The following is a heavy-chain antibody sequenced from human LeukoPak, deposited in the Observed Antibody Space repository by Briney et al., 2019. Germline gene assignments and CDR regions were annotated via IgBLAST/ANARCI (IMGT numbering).Heavy chain of an antibody. CDR3: AKDYDGDYVWYYYYYMDV. Sequence: GGSLRLSCAASGFTFSSYGMHWVRQAPGKGLEWVAFIRYDGSNKYYADSVKGRFTISRDNSKNTLYLQMNSLRAEDTAVYYCAKDYDGDYVWYYYYYMDVWGKGTTVTISS. CDR2: IRYDGSNK. V-gene: IGHV3-30*02. CDR1: GFTFSSYG. J-gene: IGHJ6*03. D-gene: IGHD4-17*01.